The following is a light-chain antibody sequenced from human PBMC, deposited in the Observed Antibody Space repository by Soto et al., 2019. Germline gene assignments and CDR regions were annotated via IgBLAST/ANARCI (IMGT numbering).Light chain of an antibody. J-gene: IGKJ4*01. V-gene: IGKV1-33*01. CDR3: QQYAYLIT. Sequence: DIQMTQSPSSLSASVGDRITITCQASQDISDYLKWYQQRPGKPPKLLIYDSSNVEGGVPSRFSGSGSGTDFTFTITCLQPEDIATYYCQQYAYLITFGGGTKVEMK. CDR2: DSS. CDR1: QDISDY.